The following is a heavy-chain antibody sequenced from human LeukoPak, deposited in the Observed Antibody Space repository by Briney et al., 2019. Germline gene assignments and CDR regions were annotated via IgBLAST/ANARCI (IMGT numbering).Heavy chain of an antibody. J-gene: IGHJ4*02. CDR3: AITYYYDSSGYYGDY. CDR1: GGSISSGSYY. V-gene: IGHV4-61*02. Sequence: SQTLSLTCTVSGGSISSGSYYWSWIRQPAGKGLEWIGRIYTSGSTNYNPSLKSRVTISVDTSKNQFSLKLCSVTAADTAVYYCAITYYYDSSGYYGDYWGQGTLVTVSS. CDR2: IYTSGST. D-gene: IGHD3-22*01.